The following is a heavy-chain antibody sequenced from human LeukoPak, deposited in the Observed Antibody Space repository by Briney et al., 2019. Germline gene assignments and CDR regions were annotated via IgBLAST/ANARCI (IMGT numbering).Heavy chain of an antibody. CDR1: GYSFSNFH. CDR2: VSPKTGDR. CDR3: ARTPPRADIDT. J-gene: IGHJ5*02. D-gene: IGHD2-15*01. V-gene: IGHV1-8*01. Sequence: ASVRVSSKASGYSFSNFHINWVREASGQGLEWIGWVSPKTGDRGYVLKFQGRVTMTSDTSETTVYMEVRSLTSEDTAVYYCARTPPRADIDTWGEGTMVTVSS.